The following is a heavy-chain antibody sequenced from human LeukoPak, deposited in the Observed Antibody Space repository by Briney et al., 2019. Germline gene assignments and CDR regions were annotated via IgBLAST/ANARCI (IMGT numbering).Heavy chain of an antibody. J-gene: IGHJ3*02. CDR3: ARHRAISTITNAFDI. D-gene: IGHD5-24*01. V-gene: IGHV5-10-1*04. CDR2: IDPSDSYT. Sequence: GESLKISCQGSGYSFSSYWISWVRQMPGKGLEWMGRIDPSDSYTKYSPSFQGQVTISADKSISTAYLQWSSLKASDTAMYYCARHRAISTITNAFDIWGQRTMVTVSS. CDR1: GYSFSSYW.